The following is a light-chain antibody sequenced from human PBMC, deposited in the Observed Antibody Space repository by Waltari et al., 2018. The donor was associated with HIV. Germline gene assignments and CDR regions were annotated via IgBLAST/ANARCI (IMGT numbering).Light chain of an antibody. Sequence: EIVMTQSPATLSVSPGETPTLSCRASQSVSSNLAWYQQKPGQTPRLLIYCASTRATGIPARFSGSVSETEFTLTISSLQSEDFAVYYCQQYNNWPPWTFGQGTKVEIK. CDR3: QQYNNWPPWT. J-gene: IGKJ1*01. CDR1: QSVSSN. V-gene: IGKV3-15*01. CDR2: CAS.